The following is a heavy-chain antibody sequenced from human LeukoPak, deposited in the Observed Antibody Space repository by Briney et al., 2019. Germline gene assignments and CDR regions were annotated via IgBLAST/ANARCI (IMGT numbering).Heavy chain of an antibody. CDR3: AKSTGYSSSSYFDY. J-gene: IGHJ4*02. D-gene: IGHD6-13*01. Sequence: GGSLRLSCAASGLTFSSYAMSWVRQAPGQGLEWVSAISASGGSTYYVDSVKGRFTISRDNSKNTLYLQMNSLRAEDTAVYYCAKSTGYSSSSYFDYWGQGTLVTVSS. V-gene: IGHV3-23*01. CDR1: GLTFSSYA. CDR2: ISASGGST.